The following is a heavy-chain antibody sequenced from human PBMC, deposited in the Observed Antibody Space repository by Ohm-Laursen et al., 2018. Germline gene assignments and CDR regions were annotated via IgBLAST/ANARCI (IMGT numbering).Heavy chain of an antibody. V-gene: IGHV4-59*12. CDR1: GGSISSYY. Sequence: GTLSLTCTVSGGSISSYYWSWIRQSPGKGLEWIGYIYYSGSTNYNPSLKSRVTISVDTSKNQFSLKLSSVTAADTAVYYCASRKIQLWLRGYYFDYWGQGTLVTVSS. D-gene: IGHD5-18*01. CDR2: IYYSGST. CDR3: ASRKIQLWLRGYYFDY. J-gene: IGHJ4*02.